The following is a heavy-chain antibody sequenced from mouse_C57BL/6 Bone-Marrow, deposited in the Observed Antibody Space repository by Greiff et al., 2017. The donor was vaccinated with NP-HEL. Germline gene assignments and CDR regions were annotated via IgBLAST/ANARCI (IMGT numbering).Heavy chain of an antibody. CDR3: ASPYYYGSSGWYFDV. J-gene: IGHJ1*03. CDR1: GYTFTSYW. V-gene: IGHV1-72*01. Sequence: QVQLQQPGAELVKPGASVKLSCKASGYTFTSYWMHWVKQRPGRGLEWIGRIDPNSGGTKYNEKFKSKATLTVDKPSSTAYMQLSSLTSEDSAVYYCASPYYYGSSGWYFDVWGTGTTVTVSS. CDR2: IDPNSGGT. D-gene: IGHD1-1*01.